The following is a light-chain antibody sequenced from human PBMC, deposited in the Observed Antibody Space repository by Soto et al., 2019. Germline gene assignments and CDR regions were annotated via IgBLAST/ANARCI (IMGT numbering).Light chain of an antibody. CDR2: EAS. CDR1: QTISSW. Sequence: DLQMTQSPFTLSASVGDRVTITCRASQTISSWLAWYQQIPGKAPKLLIYEASNLESGGPSRFSGSGSGTEFTLTISSLQPEDFAVYYLQQYENYWTFGQGTKVQIK. CDR3: QQYENYWT. J-gene: IGKJ1*01. V-gene: IGKV1-5*01.